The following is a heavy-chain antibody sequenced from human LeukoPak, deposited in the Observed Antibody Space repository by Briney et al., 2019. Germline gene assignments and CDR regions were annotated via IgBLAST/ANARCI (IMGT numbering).Heavy chain of an antibody. CDR1: GFTFSSYW. Sequence: GGSLRLSCAASGFTFSSYWMSWIRQAPGKGLEWVANIKHDGSEKYYVDSVKGRFTISRDNAKNSLYLQMNSLRAEDTAVYYCARDYDILTEGDYYYYYMDVWGKGTTVTVSS. D-gene: IGHD3-9*01. V-gene: IGHV3-7*01. J-gene: IGHJ6*03. CDR2: IKHDGSEK. CDR3: ARDYDILTEGDYYYYYMDV.